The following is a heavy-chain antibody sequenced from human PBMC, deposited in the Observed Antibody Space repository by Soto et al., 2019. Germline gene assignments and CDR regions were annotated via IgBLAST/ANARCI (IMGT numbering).Heavy chain of an antibody. CDR3: LTERGAGSYNGYAREDH. V-gene: IGHV3-15*01. CDR1: GFTFANAW. J-gene: IGHJ4*02. CDR2: MKSITDAGTT. Sequence: EVQLVQSGGGLVKPGESLTLSCAGSGFTFANAWMSWVRQAPGKGLEWVGRMKSITDAGTTDLAAPVKGRFSISRDESKNTCYLRMTNVKVEDTALYYCLTERGAGSYNGYAREDHWCQGTLVTVSS. D-gene: IGHD5-12*01.